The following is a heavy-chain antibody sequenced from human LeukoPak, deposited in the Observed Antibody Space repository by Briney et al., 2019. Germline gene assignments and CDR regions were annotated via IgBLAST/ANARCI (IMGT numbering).Heavy chain of an antibody. CDR2: ISAGGGTT. CDR3: AKDRVYYFDSSGYSCDY. Sequence: GASLRLSCAASGFTFSNYAMSWVRQAPGKGLEWVSGISAGGGTTYYADSVKGRFTISRDNSKNTLYLQMHSLRAEDTAVYYCAKDRVYYFDSSGYSCDYWGQGSLVTVSS. J-gene: IGHJ4*02. CDR1: GFTFSNYA. V-gene: IGHV3-23*01. D-gene: IGHD3-22*01.